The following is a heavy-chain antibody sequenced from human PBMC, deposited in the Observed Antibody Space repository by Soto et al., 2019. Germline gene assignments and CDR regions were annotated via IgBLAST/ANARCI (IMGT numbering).Heavy chain of an antibody. CDR1: GYSFTSYR. V-gene: IGHV1-46*04. CDR2: INPDTGST. Sequence: QVQLVQSGAEVKKPVASVTVSCKSSGYSFTSYRMHCVRQAPGQGLEWMGIINPDTGSTTYAQKLQGRGTMTRDPSTRTVFMELGSLRSEDTSVYDCARDLIYYEGSGTKWFDPWGQGTRVTVSS. D-gene: IGHD3-22*01. J-gene: IGHJ5*02. CDR3: ARDLIYYEGSGTKWFDP.